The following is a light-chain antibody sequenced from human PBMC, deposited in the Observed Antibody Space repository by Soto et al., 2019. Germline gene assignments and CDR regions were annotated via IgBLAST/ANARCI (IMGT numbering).Light chain of an antibody. CDR3: QQYGDWPPET. CDR2: GAS. V-gene: IGKV3-15*01. J-gene: IGKJ2*01. CDR1: LSVSRN. Sequence: EVVLTQSPATLSVSPGDRATLSCRASLSVSRNLAWYQQKPGQAPRLLIYGASTRATGVPARFSGSGSATEFTLSISSLQSEDVAVYYCQQYGDWPPETFGQGTKLEI.